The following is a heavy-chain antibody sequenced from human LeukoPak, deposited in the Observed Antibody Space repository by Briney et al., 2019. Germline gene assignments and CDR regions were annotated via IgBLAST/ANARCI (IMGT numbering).Heavy chain of an antibody. CDR2: INPNSGGT. D-gene: IGHD2-2*01. J-gene: IGHJ5*02. Sequence: ASVKVSCKASGYTFTGYYMHWVRQAPGQGLEWMGWINPNSGGTNYAQKFQGRVTMTRDTSISTAYMGLSRLRSDDTAVYYCARDPDCSSTSCYVGGWFDPWGQGTLVTVSS. V-gene: IGHV1-2*02. CDR1: GYTFTGYY. CDR3: ARDPDCSSTSCYVGGWFDP.